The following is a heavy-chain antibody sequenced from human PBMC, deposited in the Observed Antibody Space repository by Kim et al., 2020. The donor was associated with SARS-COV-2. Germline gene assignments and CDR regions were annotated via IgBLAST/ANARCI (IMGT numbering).Heavy chain of an antibody. V-gene: IGHV3-23*01. CDR2: ISCSGGST. CDR3: SKDFSPYYYGSGRAFDI. CDR1: GFTFSSYA. Sequence: GGSLRLSCAASGFTFSSYAMSWVRQAPGKGLEWVSAISCSGGSTYYADSVKGRFTISRDNSKNTLYLQMNSLRAEDTAVYYCSKDFSPYYYGSGRAFDIWGQGTMVTVSS. D-gene: IGHD3-10*01. J-gene: IGHJ3*02.